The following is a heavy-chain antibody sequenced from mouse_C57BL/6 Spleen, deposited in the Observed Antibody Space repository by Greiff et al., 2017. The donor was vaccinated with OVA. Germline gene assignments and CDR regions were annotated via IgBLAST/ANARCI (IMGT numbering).Heavy chain of an antibody. Sequence: EVQLQQSGPELVKPGASVKMSCKASGYTFTDYNMHWVKQSHGKSLEWIGYINPNNGGTSYNQKFKGKATLTVNKSSSTAYMELRSLTSEDSAVYYCAKNYYGSSGYAMDYWGQGTSVTVSS. CDR1: GYTFTDYN. CDR2: INPNNGGT. J-gene: IGHJ4*01. D-gene: IGHD1-1*01. V-gene: IGHV1-22*01. CDR3: AKNYYGSSGYAMDY.